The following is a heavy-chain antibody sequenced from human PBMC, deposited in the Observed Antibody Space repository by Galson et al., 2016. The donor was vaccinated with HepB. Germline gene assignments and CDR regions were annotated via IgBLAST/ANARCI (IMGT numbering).Heavy chain of an antibody. D-gene: IGHD3-3*01. J-gene: IGHJ5*02. CDR3: ARQPGDFDFWSGLYKKEDWFDT. V-gene: IGHV3-23*01. Sequence: SLRLSCAASGFTFSSHAMSWVRQAPGKGLEWVSAIGGSGTSTYYAHSVEGRFTISRDNSKNTLFLEMNGLGGEDTAVYYCARQPGDFDFWSGLYKKEDWFDTWGQGTLVTVSS. CDR1: GFTFSSHA. CDR2: IGGSGTST.